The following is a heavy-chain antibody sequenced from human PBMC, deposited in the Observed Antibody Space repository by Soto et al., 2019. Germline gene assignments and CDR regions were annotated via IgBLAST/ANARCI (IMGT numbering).Heavy chain of an antibody. CDR3: VHRPGRVQFDY. J-gene: IGHJ4*02. D-gene: IGHD1-1*01. CDR2: IFWDDDT. CDR1: GFSVTTDGVG. V-gene: IGHV2-5*02. Sequence: QITLKESGPTLVEPTQTLTLTCTFSGFSVTTDGVGVGWIRQPPGKALEWLALIFWDDDTRYSPSLKNRLTXTXXTSQNHVVLTMTNMDPLDAATYFFVHRPGRVQFDYGGQGTLVTVSS.